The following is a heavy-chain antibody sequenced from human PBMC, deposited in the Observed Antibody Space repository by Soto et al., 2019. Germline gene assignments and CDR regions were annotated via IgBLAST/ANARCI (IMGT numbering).Heavy chain of an antibody. CDR2: IKQDGSEK. V-gene: IGHV3-7*01. D-gene: IGHD2-2*01. CDR1: GFTFSSYW. J-gene: IGHJ5*02. Sequence: VGSLRLSCAASGFTFSSYWMSWVRQAPGKGLEWVANIKQDGSEKYYVDSVKGRFTISRDNAKNSLYLQMKSLRAEDTAVYYCARDTSRYCSSTSCLNWFDPWGQGTLVTVSS. CDR3: ARDTSRYCSSTSCLNWFDP.